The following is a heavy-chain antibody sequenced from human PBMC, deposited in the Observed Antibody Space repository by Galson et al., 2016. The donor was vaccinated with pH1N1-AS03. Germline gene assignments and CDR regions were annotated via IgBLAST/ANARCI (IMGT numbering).Heavy chain of an antibody. CDR3: GHSTASY. Sequence: LVKPTQTLTLTCTFSGFSLSTSEVGVGWIRQPPGKALEWLALISWNDNKLYRPSLKSRLTITKDTSKNQVVLTMTNMDPEDTATYDCGHSTASYWGQGILVTVSS. V-gene: IGHV2-5*01. CDR2: ISWNDNK. CDR1: GFSLSTSEVG. J-gene: IGHJ4*02. D-gene: IGHD2-21*02.